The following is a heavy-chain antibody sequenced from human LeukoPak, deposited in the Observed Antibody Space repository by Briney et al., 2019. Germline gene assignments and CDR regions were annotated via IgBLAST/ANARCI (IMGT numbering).Heavy chain of an antibody. Sequence: GRSLRLSCAASGFTFSSYGMHWVRQAPGKGLEWVAVIWYDGSNKYYADSVKGRFTISRDNSKNTLYLQMNSLRVEDTAVYYCASGYSSSWATFDYWGQGTLVTVSS. CDR1: GFTFSSYG. V-gene: IGHV3-33*01. J-gene: IGHJ4*02. D-gene: IGHD6-13*01. CDR3: ASGYSSSWATFDY. CDR2: IWYDGSNK.